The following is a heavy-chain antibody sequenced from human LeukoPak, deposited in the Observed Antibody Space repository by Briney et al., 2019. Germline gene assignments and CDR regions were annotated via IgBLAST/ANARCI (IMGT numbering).Heavy chain of an antibody. CDR1: GIHFSRHG. D-gene: IGHD4-11*01. V-gene: IGHV3-30*02. Sequence: GSLRLPCAASGIHFSRHGMHWVRQAPGQGVEWVAFIRYDGSNKYYADSVKGRFTISRDNSKNTLYLQMNSLRAEDTAVYYCAKDGVTTRVIHYFDYWGQGTLVTVSS. CDR2: IRYDGSNK. J-gene: IGHJ4*02. CDR3: AKDGVTTRVIHYFDY.